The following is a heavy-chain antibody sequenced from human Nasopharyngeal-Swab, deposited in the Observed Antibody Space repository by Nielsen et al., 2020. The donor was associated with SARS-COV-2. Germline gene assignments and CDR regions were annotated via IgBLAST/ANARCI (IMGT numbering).Heavy chain of an antibody. V-gene: IGHV4-59*01. D-gene: IGHD6-13*01. Sequence: GSLRLSCTVSGGSISSYYWSWIRQPPGKGLEWIGYIYYSGSTNYNPSLKSRVTISVDTSKNQFSLKLSSVTAADTAVYYCARERAAAGHFDYWGQGTLVTVSS. J-gene: IGHJ4*02. CDR1: GGSISSYY. CDR2: IYYSGST. CDR3: ARERAAAGHFDY.